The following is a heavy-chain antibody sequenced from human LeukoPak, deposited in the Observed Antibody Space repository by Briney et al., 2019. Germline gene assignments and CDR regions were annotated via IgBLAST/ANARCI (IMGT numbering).Heavy chain of an antibody. D-gene: IGHD3-3*01. V-gene: IGHV4-39*01. CDR1: GGSISSSSYY. CDR2: IYYSGST. CDR3: ARHGRAGTLLRFLEWFSHPVDY. J-gene: IGHJ4*02. Sequence: SETLSLTCTVSGGSISSSSYYWGWIRQPPGKGLEWIGCIYYSGSTYYNPSLKSRVTLSVDTSKNQFSLKLSSVTAEATAVYYCARHGRAGTLLRFLEWFSHPVDYWGQGTLVTVSS.